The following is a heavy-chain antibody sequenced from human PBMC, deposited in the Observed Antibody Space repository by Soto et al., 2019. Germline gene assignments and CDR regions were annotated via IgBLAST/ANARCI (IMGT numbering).Heavy chain of an antibody. J-gene: IGHJ5*02. D-gene: IGHD3-3*01. CDR1: GGSISSSNW. CDR2: IYHSGST. CDR3: ARASRGGWSGYYQYNWFDP. V-gene: IGHV4-4*02. Sequence: QVQLQESGPGLVKPSGTLSLTCAVSGGSISSSNWWSWVRQPPGKGLEWIGEIYHSGSTNYNPSLKSRVTISVDKSKNQFSLKLSSVTAADTAVYYCARASRGGWSGYYQYNWFDPWGQGTLVTVSS.